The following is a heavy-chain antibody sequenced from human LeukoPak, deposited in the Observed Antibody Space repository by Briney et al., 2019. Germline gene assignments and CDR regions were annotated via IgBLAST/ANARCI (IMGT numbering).Heavy chain of an antibody. Sequence: TGGSLRLSCAASGFTFSDHDMHWVRQATGKGLEWVSAIGTAGDTYYTGSVKGRFTISRENAKNSLYLQTNSLRAGDTAVYYCARVAKERVGGVYYFDYWGQGTLVTVSS. D-gene: IGHD1-1*01. CDR3: ARVAKERVGGVYYFDY. CDR2: IGTAGDT. J-gene: IGHJ4*02. V-gene: IGHV3-13*01. CDR1: GFTFSDHD.